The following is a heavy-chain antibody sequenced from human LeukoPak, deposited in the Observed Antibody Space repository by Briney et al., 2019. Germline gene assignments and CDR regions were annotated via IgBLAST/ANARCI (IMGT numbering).Heavy chain of an antibody. CDR2: ISAYNGNT. CDR1: GGTFSSYA. D-gene: IGHD3-16*02. J-gene: IGHJ4*02. V-gene: IGHV1-8*02. Sequence: ASVKVSCKASGGTFSSYAISWVRQAPGQGLEWMGWISAYNGNTNYAQKFQGRVTMTRNTSISTAYMELSSLRSEDTAVYYCARALEYDYVWGSYPHDYWGQGTLVTVSS. CDR3: ARALEYDYVWGSYPHDY.